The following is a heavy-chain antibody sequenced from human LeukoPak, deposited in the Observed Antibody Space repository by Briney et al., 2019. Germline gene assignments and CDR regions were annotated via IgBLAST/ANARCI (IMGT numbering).Heavy chain of an antibody. CDR1: GFTFSSYW. V-gene: IGHV3-7*01. Sequence: PGGSLRLSCAASGFTFSSYWMSWVRQAPGKGLEWVANIKQDGSEKYYVDSVKGRFTISRDNAKNSLYLQMNSLRAEDTAAYYCASLMIVVASDAFDIWGQGTMVTVSS. CDR2: IKQDGSEK. D-gene: IGHD3-22*01. J-gene: IGHJ3*02. CDR3: ASLMIVVASDAFDI.